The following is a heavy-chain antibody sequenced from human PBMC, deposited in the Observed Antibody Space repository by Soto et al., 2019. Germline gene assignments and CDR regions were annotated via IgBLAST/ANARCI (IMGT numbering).Heavy chain of an antibody. CDR2: INHSGST. V-gene: IGHV4-34*01. CDR1: GGSFSGYY. Sequence: TLSLTCAVYGGSFSGYYWSWIRQPPGKGLEWIGEINHSGSTNYNPSLKGRVTISVDTSKNQFSLKLSSVTAADTAVYYCARTAFITIFGVVITTYFDYWGQGTLVTVSS. J-gene: IGHJ4*02. D-gene: IGHD3-3*01. CDR3: ARTAFITIFGVVITTYFDY.